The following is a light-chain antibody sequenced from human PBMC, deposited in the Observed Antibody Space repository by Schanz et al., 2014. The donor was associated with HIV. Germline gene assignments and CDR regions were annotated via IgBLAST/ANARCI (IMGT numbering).Light chain of an antibody. CDR2: DAS. V-gene: IGKV1-39*01. CDR1: QDISNY. J-gene: IGKJ2*01. CDR3: QQSYSTPMYT. Sequence: DIQMTQSPSSLSASVGDRVTITCQASQDISNYLNWYQPKPGKAPKLLIYDASNLETGVPSRFSGSGSGTDFTLTISSLQPEDFATYYCQQSYSTPMYTFGLGTKLEI.